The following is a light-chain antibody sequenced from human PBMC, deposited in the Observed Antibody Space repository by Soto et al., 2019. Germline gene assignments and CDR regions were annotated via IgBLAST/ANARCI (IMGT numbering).Light chain of an antibody. CDR1: QGISSY. CDR3: QQYYSYPRT. V-gene: IGKV1-8*01. J-gene: IGKJ1*01. CDR2: AAS. Sequence: AIRMTQSPSSVSASTGDRVTITCRASQGISSYLAWYQQKPGKAPKLLIYAASTLQSGVPSRFSGSGSGTDFTLTISCLQSEDFATYYCQQYYSYPRTFGQGTRWIS.